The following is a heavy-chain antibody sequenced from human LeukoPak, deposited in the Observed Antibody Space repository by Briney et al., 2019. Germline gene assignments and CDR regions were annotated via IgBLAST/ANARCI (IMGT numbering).Heavy chain of an antibody. CDR1: GFTFSSYS. J-gene: IGHJ4*02. V-gene: IGHV3-21*01. Sequence: RTGGSLRLSCAASGFTFSSYSMNWVRQAPGKGLEWVSSISSSSSYIYYADSVKGRFTISRDNAKNSLYLQMNSLRAEDTAVYYCARDEWGIAARAPIVYWGQGTLVTVSS. D-gene: IGHD6-6*01. CDR3: ARDEWGIAARAPIVY. CDR2: ISSSSSYI.